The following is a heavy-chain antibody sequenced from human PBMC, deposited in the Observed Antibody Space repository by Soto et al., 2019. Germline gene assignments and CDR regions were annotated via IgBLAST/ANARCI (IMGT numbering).Heavy chain of an antibody. CDR1: GFTFRSYW. J-gene: IGHJ3*02. V-gene: IGHV3-7*03. CDR3: ARVRFCISSGYLYSFHI. Sequence: LRLSCAASGFTFRSYWRSWVRQAPGKGLEWVANIKQDGSEKYYVDSVKGRFTISRDNAKNSLYLQMNSLRAEDTAVYYCARVRFCISSGYLYSFHIWGQGTLLT. D-gene: IGHD3-22*01. CDR2: IKQDGSEK.